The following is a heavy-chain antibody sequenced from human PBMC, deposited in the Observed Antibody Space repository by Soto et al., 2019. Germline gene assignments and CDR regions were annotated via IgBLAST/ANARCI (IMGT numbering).Heavy chain of an antibody. CDR2: IIPIFGTA. CDR1: GGTFSSYA. V-gene: IGHV1-69*06. CDR3: ARANYDILTGYSSYYFDY. Sequence: WASVKVSFKASGGTFSSYAISWLRQAPGQGLEWMGGIIPIFGTANYAQKFQGRVTITADKSTSTAYMELSSLRSEDTAVYYCARANYDILTGYSSYYFDYWGQGTLVTVSS. J-gene: IGHJ4*02. D-gene: IGHD3-9*01.